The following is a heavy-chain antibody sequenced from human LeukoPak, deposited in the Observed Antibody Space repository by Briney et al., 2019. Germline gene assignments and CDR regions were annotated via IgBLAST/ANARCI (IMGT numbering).Heavy chain of an antibody. Sequence: GGSLRLSCAASGFTFTSYGMHWVRQAPGKGLGWVAVIWYDGSNKYYADSVKGRFTISRDSSKNTLFLQMNSLRAEDTAVYYCARGWPIPATHSIDYWGQGALVTVSS. D-gene: IGHD2-2*02. CDR1: GFTFTSYG. CDR2: IWYDGSNK. J-gene: IGHJ4*02. CDR3: ARGWPIPATHSIDY. V-gene: IGHV3-33*08.